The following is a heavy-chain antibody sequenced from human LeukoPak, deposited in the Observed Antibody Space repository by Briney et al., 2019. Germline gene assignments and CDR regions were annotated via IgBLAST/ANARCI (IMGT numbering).Heavy chain of an antibody. Sequence: SETLSLTCTVSGGSLSSGSYYWSWIRQPAGKGLEWVVRIYTSGSTNYNPSLKSRATISVDTSKNQFSLKLSSVTAADTAVYYCARRHQLLKDAFDIWGQGTMVTVSS. CDR2: IYTSGST. CDR1: GGSLSSGSYY. J-gene: IGHJ3*02. V-gene: IGHV4-61*02. CDR3: ARRHQLLKDAFDI. D-gene: IGHD2-2*01.